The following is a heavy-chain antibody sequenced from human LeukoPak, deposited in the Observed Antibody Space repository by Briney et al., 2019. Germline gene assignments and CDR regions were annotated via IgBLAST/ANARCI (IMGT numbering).Heavy chain of an antibody. D-gene: IGHD3/OR15-3a*01. V-gene: IGHV3-23*01. Sequence: QPGGSLRLSCAASGFSFSNYAMSWVRQAPGKGLEWVSAISGRDGSTYYAGSVKGRFTISRDNSKNTLYLQMNSLRGEDTAVYYCAKDEDTGYYTYYFDYWGQGTLVTVSS. CDR2: ISGRDGST. J-gene: IGHJ4*02. CDR1: GFSFSNYA. CDR3: AKDEDTGYYTYYFDY.